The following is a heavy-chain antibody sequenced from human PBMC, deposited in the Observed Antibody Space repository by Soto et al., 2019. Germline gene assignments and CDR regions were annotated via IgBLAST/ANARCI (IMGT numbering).Heavy chain of an antibody. CDR3: ARELDPYYGGNSLSLDY. CDR1: GGTFSTYG. CDR2: IIPKFGTT. Sequence: QVQLVQSGAEVKKPGSSVKVSCKASGGTFSTYGMNWVRLAPGQGLEWMGGIIPKFGTTNYAQKFQGRVTLTADESTNTDYMELNYLRSEDTAVYFCARELDPYYGGNSLSLDYWGQGTLVTVSS. J-gene: IGHJ4*02. D-gene: IGHD4-17*01. V-gene: IGHV1-69*13.